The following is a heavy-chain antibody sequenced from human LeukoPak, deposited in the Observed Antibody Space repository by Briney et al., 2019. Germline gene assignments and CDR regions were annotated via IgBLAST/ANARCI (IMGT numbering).Heavy chain of an antibody. V-gene: IGHV3-53*04. CDR1: GFTVSSNY. J-gene: IGHJ3*02. CDR2: IYSGGST. D-gene: IGHD2-15*01. CDR3: ARDGRASCSGGSCYGNDAFDI. Sequence: PGGSLRLSCAASGFTVSSNYMSWVRQAPGKGLEWVSVIYSGGSTYYADSVKGRFTISRHNSKNTLYLQMNSLRAEDTAVYYCARDGRASCSGGSCYGNDAFDIWGQGTMVTVSS.